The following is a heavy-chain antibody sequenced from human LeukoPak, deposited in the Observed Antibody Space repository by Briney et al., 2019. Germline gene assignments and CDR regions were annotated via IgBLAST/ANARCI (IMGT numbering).Heavy chain of an antibody. V-gene: IGHV4-34*01. J-gene: IGHJ4*02. CDR3: AAPYEPPFDY. D-gene: IGHD1-14*01. CDR1: GGSIRSGGYY. Sequence: PSETLSLTCTVSGGSIRSGGYYWSWIRQPPGKGLEWIGEINHSGSTNYNPSLKSRVTMSVDTSKNQFSLKLSSVTAADTAVYYCAAPYEPPFDYWGQGTLVTVSS. CDR2: INHSGST.